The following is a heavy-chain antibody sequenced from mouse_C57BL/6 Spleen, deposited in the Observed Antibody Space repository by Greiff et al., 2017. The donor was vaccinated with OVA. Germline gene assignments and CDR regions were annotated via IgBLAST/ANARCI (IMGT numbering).Heavy chain of an antibody. V-gene: IGHV5-9*01. CDR3: ARQGDGYYGYFDY. CDR1: GFTFSSYT. J-gene: IGHJ2*01. CDR2: ISGGGGNT. Sequence: DVMLVESGGGLVKPGGSLKLSCAASGFTFSSYTMSWVRQTPEKRLEWVATISGGGGNTYYPDSVKGRFTISRDNAKNTLYLQMSSLRSEDTALYYCARQGDGYYGYFDYWGQGTTLTVSS. D-gene: IGHD2-3*01.